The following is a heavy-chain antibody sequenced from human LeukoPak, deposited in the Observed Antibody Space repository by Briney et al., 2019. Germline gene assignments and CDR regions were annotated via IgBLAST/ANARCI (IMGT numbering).Heavy chain of an antibody. V-gene: IGHV1-2*02. J-gene: IGHJ4*02. Sequence: GASVKVSCKASGYTFTCYYMHWVRQALGQGLEWMGWINPNSGGTNYAQKFQGRVTMTRDTSISTAYMELRSLRSDDTAVYYCARGASYVILTGYSYFDYWGQGTLVTVSS. D-gene: IGHD3-9*01. CDR3: ARGASYVILTGYSYFDY. CDR1: GYTFTCYY. CDR2: INPNSGGT.